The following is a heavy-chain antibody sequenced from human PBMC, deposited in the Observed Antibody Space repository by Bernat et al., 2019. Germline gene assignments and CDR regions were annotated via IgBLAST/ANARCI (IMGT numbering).Heavy chain of an antibody. D-gene: IGHD3-22*01. V-gene: IGHV3-30*18. CDR2: ISYDGSNK. CDR1: GFTFSSYG. CDR3: AKDRGYYDSSGWDY. J-gene: IGHJ4*02. Sequence: QVQLVESGGGEVQPGRSLRLSCAASGFTFSSYGMHWVRQAPGKGLEWVAVISYDGSNKYYADSVKGRFTISRDNSKNTLYLQMNSLRAEDTAVYYCAKDRGYYDSSGWDYWGQGTLVTVSS.